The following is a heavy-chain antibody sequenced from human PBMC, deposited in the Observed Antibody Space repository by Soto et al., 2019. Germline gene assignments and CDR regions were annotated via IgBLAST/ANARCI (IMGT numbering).Heavy chain of an antibody. D-gene: IGHD2-2*01. CDR2: INHSGST. CDR1: GGSFSGYY. V-gene: IGHV4-34*01. CDR3: ARGGVFIDIVVVPAAIAGSYGMDV. Sequence: SETLSLTCAVYGGSFSGYYWIWIRQPPGKGLEWIGEINHSGSTNYNPSLKSRVTISVDTSKNQFSLKLSSVAAADTAVYYCARGGVFIDIVVVPAAIAGSYGMDVWGQGTTVNVSS. J-gene: IGHJ6*02.